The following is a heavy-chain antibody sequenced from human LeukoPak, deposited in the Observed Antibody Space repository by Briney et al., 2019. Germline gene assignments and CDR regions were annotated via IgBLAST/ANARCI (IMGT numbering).Heavy chain of an antibody. CDR2: IRGNGNDK. J-gene: IGHJ4*02. D-gene: IGHD3-22*01. CDR1: GFTFSNFW. CDR3: ARDYNYCPADS. V-gene: IGHV3-7*03. Sequence: GGSLRLSCTVSGFTFSNFWMTWVRQTPGKGLEWVANIRGNGNDKNYVDSVKGRFTISRDNANNSFHLQMNSLRADDTAVYYCARDYNYCPADSWGQGTPVTVSS.